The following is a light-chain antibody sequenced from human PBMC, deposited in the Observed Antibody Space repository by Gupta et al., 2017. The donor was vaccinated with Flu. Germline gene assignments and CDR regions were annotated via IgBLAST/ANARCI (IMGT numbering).Light chain of an antibody. Sequence: KVGAPYYINWYQKLPGTAPNLLIYGDSNRPSGVPDRFSGSKSGTSASLAITGLQAEDEADYYCQSYDSSLSGFWVFGGGTKLTVL. CDR1: KVGAPYY. CDR2: GDS. J-gene: IGLJ3*02. V-gene: IGLV1-40*01. CDR3: QSYDSSLSGFWV.